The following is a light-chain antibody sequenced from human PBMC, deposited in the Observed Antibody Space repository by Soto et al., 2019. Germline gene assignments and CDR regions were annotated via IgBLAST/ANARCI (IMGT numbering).Light chain of an antibody. J-gene: IGKJ1*01. Sequence: DIVLTQSPDSLAVSLGERATINCKSSQSVLYSFNNKNYLAWYQQKPGQPPRLLIFGAFTRAAGVPARFSGSGSGTDFTLTISRLEPEDFAVYYCQQYVSSPWAFGQGTKVDIK. CDR3: QQYVSSPWA. CDR1: QSVLYSFNNKNY. V-gene: IGKV4-1*01. CDR2: GAF.